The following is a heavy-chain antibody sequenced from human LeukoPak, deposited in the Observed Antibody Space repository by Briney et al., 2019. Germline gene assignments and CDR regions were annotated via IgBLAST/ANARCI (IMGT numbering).Heavy chain of an antibody. CDR3: AKDVGITGTEYFQH. V-gene: IGHV3-30*02. CDR1: GFTFSSYG. Sequence: PGGSLRLSCAASGFTFSSYGVHWVRQAPGKGLEWVAFIRYDGSNKYYADSVKGRFTISRDNSKNTLYLQMNSLRAEDTAVYYCAKDVGITGTEYFQHWGQGTLVTVSS. CDR2: IRYDGSNK. J-gene: IGHJ1*01. D-gene: IGHD1-20*01.